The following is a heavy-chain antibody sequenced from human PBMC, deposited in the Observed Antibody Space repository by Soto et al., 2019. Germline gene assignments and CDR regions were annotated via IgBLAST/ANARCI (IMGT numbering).Heavy chain of an antibody. J-gene: IGHJ3*02. D-gene: IGHD3-3*01. CDR3: ARDNGSSYDFWSGYYIGDAFDI. V-gene: IGHV3-21*01. CDR2: ISSSSSYI. CDR1: GFTFSSYS. Sequence: SGGSLRLSCAASGFTFSSYSMNWVRQAPGKGLVWVSSISSSSSYIYYADSVKGRFTISRDNAKNSLYLQMNSLRAEDTAVYYCARDNGSSYDFWSGYYIGDAFDIWGQGTMVTVSS.